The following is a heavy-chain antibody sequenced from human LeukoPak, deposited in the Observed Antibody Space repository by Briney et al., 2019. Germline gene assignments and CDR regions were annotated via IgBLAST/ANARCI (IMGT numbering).Heavy chain of an antibody. Sequence: GGSLRLSCAASGFSVSRNYMSWVRQAPGKGLEWVSIIYSGGSTYYADSVKDRFTISRDNSKNTLDLQMNSLRVEDTAVYYCARDVGVFDIWAKGKMVTV. CDR1: GFSVSRNY. V-gene: IGHV3-66*01. CDR3: ARDVGVFDI. D-gene: IGHD2-21*01. CDR2: IYSGGST. J-gene: IGHJ3*02.